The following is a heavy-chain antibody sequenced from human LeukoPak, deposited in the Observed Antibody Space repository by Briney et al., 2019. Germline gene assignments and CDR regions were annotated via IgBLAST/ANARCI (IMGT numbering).Heavy chain of an antibody. J-gene: IGHJ2*01. Sequence: GSLRLSCAASGFPISPHYMAWVRQVPGKGLGWVASIKQDGTEQYYVDSVKGRFTISRDNAKNSLYLQMNSLRVEDTAIYYCVRDLRSWYFDVWGRGTLVRVSS. CDR3: VRDLRSWYFDV. CDR1: GFPISPHY. CDR2: IKQDGTEQ. V-gene: IGHV3-7*01.